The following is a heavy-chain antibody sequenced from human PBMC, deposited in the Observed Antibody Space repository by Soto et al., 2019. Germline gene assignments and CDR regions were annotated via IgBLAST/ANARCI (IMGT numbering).Heavy chain of an antibody. CDR2: IYHSGST. J-gene: IGHJ5*02. CDR1: GGSISSGGYS. CDR3: ARVDYGDYVGWFDP. V-gene: IGHV4-30-2*01. D-gene: IGHD4-17*01. Sequence: PSETLSLTCAVSGGSISSGGYSWSWIRQPPGKGLEWIGYIYHSGSTYYNPSLKSRVTISVDRSKNQFSLKLSSVTAADTAVYYCARVDYGDYVGWFDPWGQGTLVTVS.